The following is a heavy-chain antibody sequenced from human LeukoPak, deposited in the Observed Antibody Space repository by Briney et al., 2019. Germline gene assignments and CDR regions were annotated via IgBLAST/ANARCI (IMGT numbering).Heavy chain of an antibody. CDR3: LRYQAGDY. CDR2: INTDGSST. V-gene: IGHV3-74*01. CDR1: GLSVSSNF. D-gene: IGHD2-2*01. Sequence: GGSLRLSCAATGLSVSSNFMSWVRQAPGKGLVWVSRINTDGSSTSYADSVKGRFTISRDNAKNTLYLQMNSLRAEDTAVYYCLRYQAGDYWGQGTLVTVSS. J-gene: IGHJ4*02.